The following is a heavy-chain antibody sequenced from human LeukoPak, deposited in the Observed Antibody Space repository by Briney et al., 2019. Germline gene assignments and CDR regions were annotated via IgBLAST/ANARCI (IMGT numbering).Heavy chain of an antibody. CDR2: TYYSGST. J-gene: IGHJ4*02. CDR1: GGSISSYY. Sequence: SETLSLTCTVSGGSISSYYWSWIRQPPGKRLDRIGHTYYSGSTNYNPSLKRRVTISVDTSKNQLSLKLCSVTAADTAVYYCASRSSIWSGYQDTLYYFDSWGQGTLVTVSS. D-gene: IGHD3-3*01. CDR3: ASRSSIWSGYQDTLYYFDS. V-gene: IGHV4-59*01.